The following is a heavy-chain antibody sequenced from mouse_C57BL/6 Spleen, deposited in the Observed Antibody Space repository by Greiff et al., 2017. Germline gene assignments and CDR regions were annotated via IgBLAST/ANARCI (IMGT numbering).Heavy chain of an antibody. CDR2: ISDGGSYT. CDR1: GFTFSSYA. CDR3: ARDDYYDYEDAY. V-gene: IGHV5-4*01. J-gene: IGHJ3*01. D-gene: IGHD2-4*01. Sequence: DVHLVESGGGLVKPGGSLKLSCAASGFTFSSYAMSWVRQTPEKGLEWVATISDGGSYTYYPDNVKGRFTISRDNAKNNLYLQMSHLKSEDTAMYYCARDDYYDYEDAYWGQGTLVTVSA.